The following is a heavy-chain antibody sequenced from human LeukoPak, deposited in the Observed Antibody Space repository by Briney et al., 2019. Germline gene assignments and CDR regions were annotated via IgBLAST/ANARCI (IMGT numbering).Heavy chain of an antibody. CDR2: ISQIGST. CDR3: ASPTWGSCSSTSCYALYFQH. V-gene: IGHV4-34*01. Sequence: SETLSLTCAVYGGSFSGYYWSWIRQPPGKGLGWIGAISQIGSTNYNPSLKSRVTISVDTSKNQFSLKLSSVTAADTAVYYCASPTWGSCSSTSCYALYFQHWGQGTLVTVSS. D-gene: IGHD2-2*01. CDR1: GGSFSGYY. J-gene: IGHJ1*01.